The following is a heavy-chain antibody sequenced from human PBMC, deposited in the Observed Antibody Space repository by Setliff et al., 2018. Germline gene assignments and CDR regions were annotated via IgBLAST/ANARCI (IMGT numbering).Heavy chain of an antibody. Sequence: SETLSLTCTVSGGSISSYYWSWIRQPAGKGLEWIGRIYTSGSTNYNPSLKSRVTISVDTSKNQFSLKLSSVTAADTAVYYCARGGGGLLWFGELSRYYFDYWGQGTLVTVSS. D-gene: IGHD3-10*01. CDR1: GGSISSYY. CDR2: IYTSGST. CDR3: ARGGGGLLWFGELSRYYFDY. J-gene: IGHJ4*02. V-gene: IGHV4-4*07.